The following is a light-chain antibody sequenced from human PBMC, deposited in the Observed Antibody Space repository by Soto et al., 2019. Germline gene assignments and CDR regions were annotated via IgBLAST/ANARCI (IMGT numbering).Light chain of an antibody. J-gene: IGKJ1*01. CDR3: HQFYNSPSM. Sequence: DIVLTQSPGTLSLSPGERATLYCRASQSVSSTYLAWYQQKPGQAPRLLIFGASSRATGIPDRFSGSGSGTDFTLSISSLEPGDSAMYYCHQFYNSPSMFGQGTKVEIK. CDR2: GAS. CDR1: QSVSSTY. V-gene: IGKV3-20*01.